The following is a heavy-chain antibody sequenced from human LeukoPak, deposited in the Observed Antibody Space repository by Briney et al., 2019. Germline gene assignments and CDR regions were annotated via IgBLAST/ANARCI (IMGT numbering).Heavy chain of an antibody. J-gene: IGHJ4*02. D-gene: IGHD3-22*01. Sequence: PSETLSLTCTLSGGSPTSYYWSWVRQPPGKGLEWIGYIYYSGSTNYNPSLKSRVTISVDTSKNQFSLKLSSVTAADTAVYYCARLGGGYYYKFDNWGQGTLVTVSS. V-gene: IGHV4-59*01. CDR3: ARLGGGYYYKFDN. CDR1: GGSPTSYY. CDR2: IYYSGST.